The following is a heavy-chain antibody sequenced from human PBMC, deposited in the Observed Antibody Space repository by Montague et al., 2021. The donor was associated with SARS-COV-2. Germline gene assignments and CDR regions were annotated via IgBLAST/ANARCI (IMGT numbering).Heavy chain of an antibody. D-gene: IGHD2-2*01. J-gene: IGHJ1*01. CDR3: AREDCSSTSCYPTYFQH. V-gene: IGHV6-1*01. CDR1: GDSVSSHSAG. CDR2: TYYRSKWHN. Sequence: CAISGDSVSSHSAGWNWIRQSPSRGLEWLGRTYYRSKWHNDFAVSVKSRITINPDTSKNQISLQLNSVTPEDTAVYYCAREDCSSTSCYPTYFQHWGQGTLVTVSS.